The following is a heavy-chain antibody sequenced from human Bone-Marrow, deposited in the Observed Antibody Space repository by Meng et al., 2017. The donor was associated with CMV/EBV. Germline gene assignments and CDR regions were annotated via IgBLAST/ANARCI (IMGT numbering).Heavy chain of an antibody. CDR3: AKVPDGYVLSGYPDY. Sequence: GESLKISCGASGFTFNSYAMSWVRQAPGKGLEWVSTISGSGASTYYADSVKGRFTISRDNSKNTLYPQMNSLRADETAGYYCAKVPDGYVLSGYPDYWGQGTLVTVSS. CDR1: GFTFNSYA. J-gene: IGHJ4*02. CDR2: ISGSGAST. D-gene: IGHD3-3*01. V-gene: IGHV3-23*01.